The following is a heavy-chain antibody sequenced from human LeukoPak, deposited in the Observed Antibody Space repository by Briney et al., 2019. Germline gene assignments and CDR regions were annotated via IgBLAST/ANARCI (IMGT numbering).Heavy chain of an antibody. CDR1: GLTVSGNY. D-gene: IGHD6-13*01. V-gene: IGHV3-66*02. CDR3: ASPSSSWPHYGMDV. Sequence: PGGSLGLSCAASGLTVSGNYMSWVGRAPGKGLEWVSVIYSGGSTYYADSVKGRFTISRDNSKNTLYLQMNSLRAEDTAVYYCASPSSSWPHYGMDVWGQGTTVTVFS. J-gene: IGHJ6*02. CDR2: IYSGGST.